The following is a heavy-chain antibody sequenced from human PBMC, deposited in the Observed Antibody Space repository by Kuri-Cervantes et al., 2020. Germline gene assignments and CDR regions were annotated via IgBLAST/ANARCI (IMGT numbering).Heavy chain of an antibody. Sequence: GGSLRPSCAASGFTFSSFAMSWVRQAPGKGLKWLSAISCSGGSTYYADSVKGRFTISRDNSKNTLYLQMNSLRVEDTALYYCAKGEYSGSYFRLADGFDIWGQETMVTVSS. J-gene: IGHJ3*02. D-gene: IGHD1-26*01. CDR2: ISCSGGST. V-gene: IGHV3-23*01. CDR1: GFTFSSFA. CDR3: AKGEYSGSYFRLADGFDI.